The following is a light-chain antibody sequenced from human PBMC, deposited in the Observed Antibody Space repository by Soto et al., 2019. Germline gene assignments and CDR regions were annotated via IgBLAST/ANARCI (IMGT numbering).Light chain of an antibody. CDR2: EVV. CDR1: KSDIGVYDF. CDR3: KSCAGSNTYV. J-gene: IGLJ1*01. Sequence: QSALTQPPSASGSPGQSVTISCTGTKSDIGVYDFVSWYQHHPGKAPRLIICEVVQRPSGVPDRFSGAKSGNTASLTVSGLEASDEADYFCKSCAGSNTYVFGSGTKLTVL. V-gene: IGLV2-8*01.